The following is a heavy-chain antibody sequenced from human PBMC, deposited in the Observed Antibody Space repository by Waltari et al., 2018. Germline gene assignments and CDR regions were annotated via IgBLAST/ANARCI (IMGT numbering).Heavy chain of an antibody. CDR3: ARPYPEYSRARPGWFDP. CDR2: IYYSGST. CDR1: GGSISSSSYY. Sequence: QLQLQESGPGLVKPSETLSLTCTVSGGSISSSSYYWGWIRQPPGKGLEWIGSIYYSGSTYSNPSLKSRVTISVDTSKNQFSLKLSSVTAADTAVYYCARPYPEYSRARPGWFDPWGQGTLVTVSS. V-gene: IGHV4-39*01. D-gene: IGHD6-6*01. J-gene: IGHJ5*02.